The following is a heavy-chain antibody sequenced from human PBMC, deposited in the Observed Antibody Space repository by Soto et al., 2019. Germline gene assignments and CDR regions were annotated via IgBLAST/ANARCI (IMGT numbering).Heavy chain of an antibody. Sequence: GGSLRLSCAASGFTFSSYGMHWVRQAPGKGLEWVAVIWYDGSNKYYADSVKGRFTISRDNSKNTLYLQMNSLRAEDTAVYYCARDSTVSLYGMDVWGQGTTVTVSS. J-gene: IGHJ6*02. D-gene: IGHD4-17*01. CDR3: ARDSTVSLYGMDV. V-gene: IGHV3-33*01. CDR1: GFTFSSYG. CDR2: IWYDGSNK.